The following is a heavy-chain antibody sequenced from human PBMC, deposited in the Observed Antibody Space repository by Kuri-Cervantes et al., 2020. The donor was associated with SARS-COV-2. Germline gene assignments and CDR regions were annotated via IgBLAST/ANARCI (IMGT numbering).Heavy chain of an antibody. V-gene: IGHV3-20*04. CDR1: GFTFDDYG. CDR2: INWNGGST. J-gene: IGHJ5*02. CDR3: ARDLSDSSTPPHDP. Sequence: GESLKISCAASGFTFDDYGMSWVRQAPGKGLEWVSGINWNGGSTGYADSVKGRFTISRDNAKNSLYLQMNSLRAEDMALYYCARDLSDSSTPPHDPWGQGTLVTVSS. D-gene: IGHD2-2*01.